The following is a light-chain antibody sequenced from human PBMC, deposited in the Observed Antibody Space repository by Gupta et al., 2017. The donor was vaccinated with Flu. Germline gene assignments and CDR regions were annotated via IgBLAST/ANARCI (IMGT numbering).Light chain of an antibody. CDR3: QQYHTSPRV. Sequence: EIVLTQFPGTLSLSPGERATLSCRASQTIISNYLAWYQQKPGQAPRLLIYGASYRATGTPDRFSGSGSGTDFILTISRLEPEDFAVYYCQQYHTSPRVFGGGTKVELK. J-gene: IGKJ4*01. CDR2: GAS. CDR1: QTIISNY. V-gene: IGKV3-20*01.